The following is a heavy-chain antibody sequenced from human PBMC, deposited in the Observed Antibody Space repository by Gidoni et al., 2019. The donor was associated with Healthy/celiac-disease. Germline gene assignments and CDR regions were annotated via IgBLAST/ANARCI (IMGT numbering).Heavy chain of an antibody. Sequence: EVQPLEPGGGLVQPGASLRLPCAASGFPFSSSATSWGRQAPGKGLEWVAAISGSGGSTYYADTVKGRFTISRDNSKNTLYLQMNSLRAEDTAVYYCAKATDYYDSSGYYPFDYWGQGTLVTVSS. D-gene: IGHD3-22*01. CDR1: GFPFSSSA. V-gene: IGHV3-23*01. CDR3: AKATDYYDSSGYYPFDY. CDR2: ISGSGGST. J-gene: IGHJ4*02.